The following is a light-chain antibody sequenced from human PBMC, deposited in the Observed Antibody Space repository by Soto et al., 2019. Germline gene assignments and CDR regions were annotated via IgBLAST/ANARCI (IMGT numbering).Light chain of an antibody. Sequence: VLTQPASVSGSPGQSITISCTGTSSDVGGYNYVSWYQQHPGKAPKLMIYEVSNRPLGVSNRFSGSKSGNTASLTISGLQAEDEADYYCCSYAGSSTFVFGTGTKVTVL. CDR1: SSDVGGYNY. CDR3: CSYAGSSTFV. J-gene: IGLJ1*01. V-gene: IGLV2-14*01. CDR2: EVS.